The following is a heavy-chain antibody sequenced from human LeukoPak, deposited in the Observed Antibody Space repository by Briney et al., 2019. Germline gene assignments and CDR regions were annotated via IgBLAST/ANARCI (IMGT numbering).Heavy chain of an antibody. CDR3: ADMTTYYFDSSGYNNWFDP. CDR2: IIPILGTA. D-gene: IGHD3-22*01. Sequence: GASVKVSCKASGGTLSSYAISWVRQAPGQGLEWMGAIIPILGTANYAQKFQGRVTITTDESTSTAYMELSSLRSEDTAVYYCADMTTYYFDSSGYNNWFDPWGLGTLVTVSS. CDR1: GGTLSSYA. V-gene: IGHV1-69*05. J-gene: IGHJ5*02.